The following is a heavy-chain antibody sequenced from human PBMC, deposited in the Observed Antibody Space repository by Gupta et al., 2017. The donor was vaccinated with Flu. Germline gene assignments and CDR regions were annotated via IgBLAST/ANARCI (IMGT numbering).Heavy chain of an antibody. D-gene: IGHD5-12*01. Sequence: EVQLVETGGGLIQPGGSLRLSCAASEFTVSSNYISWVRQAPGKGLEWVSVIYGDGSTYYADSVKGRFTISRDNSKNTLHLQMNSLRVEDTAMYYCARDGQRGGFYDYWGQGTLVTVSS. V-gene: IGHV3-53*02. CDR1: EFTVSSNY. CDR2: IYGDGST. J-gene: IGHJ4*02. CDR3: ARDGQRGGFYDY.